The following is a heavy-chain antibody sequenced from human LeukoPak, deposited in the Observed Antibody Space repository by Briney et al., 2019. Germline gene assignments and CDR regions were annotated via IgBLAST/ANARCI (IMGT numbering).Heavy chain of an antibody. D-gene: IGHD2-21*02. V-gene: IGHV3-53*01. J-gene: IGHJ4*02. Sequence: GGSLRLSCTASGFTVSSNYMSWVRNAPGPGMGWVSVIYSGGSTYYADSVKGRFTISRDNSKNTLYLQMNSLKAADTAVYYCARVVTAKFDYWGQGTLVTVSS. CDR1: GFTVSSNY. CDR2: IYSGGST. CDR3: ARVVTAKFDY.